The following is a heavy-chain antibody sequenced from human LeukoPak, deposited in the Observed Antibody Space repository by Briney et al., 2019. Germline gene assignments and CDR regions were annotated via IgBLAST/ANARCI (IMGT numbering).Heavy chain of an antibody. CDR2: MYISGST. V-gene: IGHV4-4*07. CDR3: ANGANSGSYFED. J-gene: IGHJ4*02. Sequence: PSETLSLTCNVSGASISSNYWSWIRQPAGKGLEWIGSMYISGSTHYSPSLKSRVTMSVDTSKNQFSLKLTSVTAADTAMYYCANGANSGSYFEDWGQGTLVTVSS. CDR1: GASISSNY. D-gene: IGHD1-26*01.